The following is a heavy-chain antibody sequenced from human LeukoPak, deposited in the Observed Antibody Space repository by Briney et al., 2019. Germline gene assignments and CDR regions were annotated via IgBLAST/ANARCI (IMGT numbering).Heavy chain of an antibody. CDR3: GKNRYSGSLSPFDI. Sequence: GGSLRLSCAASGFTFSGYAMNWVRQAPGKGLEWVSLIFASGSTTKYADSVKGRFTISRDNSKNTLYLQMNSLRAEDTAVYYCGKNRYSGSLSPFDIWGQGTMVTVSS. V-gene: IGHV3-23*05. CDR2: IFASGSTT. CDR1: GFTFSGYA. J-gene: IGHJ3*02. D-gene: IGHD1-26*01.